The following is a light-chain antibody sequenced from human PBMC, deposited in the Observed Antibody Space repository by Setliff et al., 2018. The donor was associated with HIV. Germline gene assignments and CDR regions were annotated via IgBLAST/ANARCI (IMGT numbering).Light chain of an antibody. CDR3: ATWDDSLNGRV. Sequence: QSVLTQTPSASGTPGQRVTISCSGGSSNIGTNTVNWYRQLPGAAPKLLIYSNDQRPSGVPDRFSGSKSGTSASLAIRGLQSEDEADYYCATWDDSLNGRVFGTGTKVTVL. CDR1: SSNIGTNT. J-gene: IGLJ1*01. V-gene: IGLV1-44*01. CDR2: SND.